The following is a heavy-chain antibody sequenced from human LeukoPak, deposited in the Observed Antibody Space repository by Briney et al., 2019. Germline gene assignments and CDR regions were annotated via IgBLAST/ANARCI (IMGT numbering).Heavy chain of an antibody. D-gene: IGHD3-9*01. CDR2: IYYSGNT. Sequence: SETLSLTCTVPGGSISSSSYYWGWIRQPPGKGLEWIGSIYYSGNTYYHPSLKSRVTISVDTSKNQYSLKFSSLTAADTALYYCARGYYDVLTGHPKNFDYWVQGTLVTVSS. V-gene: IGHV4-39*01. CDR1: GGSISSSSYY. J-gene: IGHJ4*02. CDR3: ARGYYDVLTGHPKNFDY.